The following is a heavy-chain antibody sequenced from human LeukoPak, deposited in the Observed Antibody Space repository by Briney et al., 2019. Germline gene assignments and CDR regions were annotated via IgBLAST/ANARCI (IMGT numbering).Heavy chain of an antibody. CDR2: MNPNSGNT. D-gene: IGHD3-22*01. CDR1: GGTFTSYD. CDR3: ARAPNYYDSSGYPPAYGMDV. V-gene: IGHV1-8*01. J-gene: IGHJ6*02. Sequence: ASVKVSCKASGGTFTSYDINWVRQATGQGLEWMGWMNPNSGNTGYAQKFQGRVTMIRNTSISTAYMELSSLRSEDAAVYYCARAPNYYDSSGYPPAYGMDVWGQGTTVTVSS.